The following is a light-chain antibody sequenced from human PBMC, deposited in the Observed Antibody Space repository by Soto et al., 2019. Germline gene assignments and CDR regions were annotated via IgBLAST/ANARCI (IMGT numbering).Light chain of an antibody. CDR3: KQYNSYSRT. CDR1: QSISSW. Sequence: DIQMTQSPSTLSASVGDRVTITCRASQSISSWLAWYQQKPGKAPKLLIYKASSLESGVPSRFSGSGSGTEFTLTISSLQPDDFATYYCKQYNSYSRTFGQGPKVEIK. V-gene: IGKV1-5*03. J-gene: IGKJ1*01. CDR2: KAS.